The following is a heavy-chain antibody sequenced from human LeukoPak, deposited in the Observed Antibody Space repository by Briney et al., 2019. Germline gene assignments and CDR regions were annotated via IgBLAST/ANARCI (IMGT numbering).Heavy chain of an antibody. Sequence: PGGSLRLSRAASGFTVSSNYMSWVRQAPGKGLEWVSVIYSGGDTYYADSVRGRFTVSRDNSKNTLYLQMNSLRVDDTAVYYCGKLKSSGYLIEYWGQGTLVTVSS. D-gene: IGHD3-22*01. CDR3: GKLKSSGYLIEY. CDR2: IYSGGDT. V-gene: IGHV3-53*01. J-gene: IGHJ4*02. CDR1: GFTVSSNY.